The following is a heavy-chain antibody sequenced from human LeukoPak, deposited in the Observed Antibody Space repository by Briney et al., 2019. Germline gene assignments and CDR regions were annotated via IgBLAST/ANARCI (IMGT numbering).Heavy chain of an antibody. CDR1: GGSISSYY. J-gene: IGHJ5*02. CDR2: IHTSGST. CDR3: ASGSYGSGSTMGWFDP. V-gene: IGHV4-4*07. Sequence: SETLSLTCTVSGGSISSYYWSWIRQPAGKGLEWIGRIHTSGSTNYNPSLKSRVTMSVDTSKNQFSLKLSSVTAADTAVYYCASGSYGSGSTMGWFDPWGQGTLVTVSS. D-gene: IGHD3-10*01.